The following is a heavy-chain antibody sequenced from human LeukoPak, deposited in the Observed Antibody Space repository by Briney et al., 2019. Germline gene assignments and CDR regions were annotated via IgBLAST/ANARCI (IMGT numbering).Heavy chain of an antibody. CDR3: AKANAMDV. Sequence: LEWVANVNQDGSERYYVNSVRGRFTISRDNAKNSLDLQMNSLRAEDTALYFCAKANAMDVWGQGTTVTISS. V-gene: IGHV3-7*04. J-gene: IGHJ6*02. CDR2: VNQDGSER.